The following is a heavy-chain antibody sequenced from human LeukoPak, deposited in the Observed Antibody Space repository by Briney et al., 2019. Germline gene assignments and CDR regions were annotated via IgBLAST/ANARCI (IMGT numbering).Heavy chain of an antibody. CDR3: ARRRGLAVAGGYNDWMDV. CDR1: VGSLSSYY. Sequence: SETLSLTCSISVGSLSSYYLHGIRKPPGKRRECFRFVYYSGSTNYNTSLKSRVTIPVNTSKNQFSLKLSAVTAADTAVEYRARRRGLAVAGGYNDWMDVWGQGTTVTVSS. V-gene: IGHV4-59*08. D-gene: IGHD6-19*01. J-gene: IGHJ6*02. CDR2: VYYSGST.